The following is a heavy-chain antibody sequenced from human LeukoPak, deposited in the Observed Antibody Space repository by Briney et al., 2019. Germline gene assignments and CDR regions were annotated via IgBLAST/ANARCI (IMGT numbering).Heavy chain of an antibody. CDR2: IWYDGSNK. V-gene: IGHV3-33*06. Sequence: GGSLRLSCAASGFTFSSYGMHWVGQGPGKGLEWGAVIWYDGSNKYDAASVKGRFTISRDNSKNTLYLQMNSLRAEDTAVYYCAKNEVPAAILYYYYMDVWGKGTTVTVSS. D-gene: IGHD2-2*02. CDR3: AKNEVPAAILYYYYMDV. CDR1: GFTFSSYG. J-gene: IGHJ6*03.